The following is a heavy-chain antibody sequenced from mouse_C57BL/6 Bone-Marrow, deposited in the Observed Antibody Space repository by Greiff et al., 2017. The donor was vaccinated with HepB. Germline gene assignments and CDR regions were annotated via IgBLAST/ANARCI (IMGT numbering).Heavy chain of an antibody. Sequence: QVQLQQPGAELVRPGTSVKLSCKASGYTFTSYWMHWVKQRPGQGLEWIGVIDPSDSYTNYNQKFKGKATLTVDTSSSTAYMQLSSLTSEDSAVYYCARLSLESYDGYHNGDWFAYWGQGTLVTVSA. CDR3: ARLSLESYDGYHNGDWFAY. J-gene: IGHJ3*01. CDR2: IDPSDSYT. CDR1: GYTFTSYW. V-gene: IGHV1-59*01. D-gene: IGHD2-3*01.